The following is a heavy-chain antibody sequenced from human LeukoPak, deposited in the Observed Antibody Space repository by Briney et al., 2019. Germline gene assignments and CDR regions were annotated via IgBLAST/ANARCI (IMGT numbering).Heavy chain of an antibody. J-gene: IGHJ1*01. D-gene: IGHD3-22*01. CDR1: GGSISSSSYY. V-gene: IGHV4-39*01. Sequence: SETLSLTCTVSGGSISSSSYYWGWIRQPPGKGLEWIGSIYYSGSTYYNPSLKSRVTISVDTSKNQFSLKLSSVTAADTAVYYCARTLYDSSGYYHFQHWGQGTLVTVSS. CDR2: IYYSGST. CDR3: ARTLYDSSGYYHFQH.